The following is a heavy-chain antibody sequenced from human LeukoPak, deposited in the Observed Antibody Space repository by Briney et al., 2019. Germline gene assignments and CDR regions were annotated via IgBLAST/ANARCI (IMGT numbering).Heavy chain of an antibody. V-gene: IGHV4-34*01. CDR3: ARKRVVKHRGAFDI. CDR2: INHSGST. Sequence: SETLSLTCAVYGGSFSGYYWSWIRQPPGKGLEWIGEINHSGSTNYNPSLKSRVTISVDTSKNQFSLKLSSATAADTAVYYCARKRVVKHRGAFDIWGQGTMVTVSS. D-gene: IGHD3-22*01. CDR1: GGSFSGYY. J-gene: IGHJ3*02.